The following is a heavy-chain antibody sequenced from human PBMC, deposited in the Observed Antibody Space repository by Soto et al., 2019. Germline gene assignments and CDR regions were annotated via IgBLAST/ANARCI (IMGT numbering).Heavy chain of an antibody. CDR1: SGSISSSNW. Sequence: PSETLSLTCAVSSGSISSSNWWSWVRQPPGKGLEWIGEIYHSGSTNYNPSLKSRVTISVDKSKNQFSLKLSSVTAADTAVYYCAMRTFLTDWNYFDYWGQGTLVTVSS. D-gene: IGHD1-1*01. CDR2: IYHSGST. CDR3: AMRTFLTDWNYFDY. J-gene: IGHJ4*02. V-gene: IGHV4-4*02.